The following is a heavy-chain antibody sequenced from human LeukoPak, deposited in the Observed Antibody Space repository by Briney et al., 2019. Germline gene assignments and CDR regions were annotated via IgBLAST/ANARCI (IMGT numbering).Heavy chain of an antibody. CDR3: ASHYYDSSGYYPWYFAL. Sequence: SETLSLTCAVSRGSISSSSYYWGWVRKPPGKGLDWIGSMYYTGSTYYNPSLMSRVTISVDMSKNHVALKLSSVTAADAAVYYCASHYYDSSGYYPWYFALWGRGTLVTVSS. CDR2: MYYTGST. J-gene: IGHJ2*01. CDR1: RGSISSSSYY. D-gene: IGHD3-22*01. V-gene: IGHV4-39*02.